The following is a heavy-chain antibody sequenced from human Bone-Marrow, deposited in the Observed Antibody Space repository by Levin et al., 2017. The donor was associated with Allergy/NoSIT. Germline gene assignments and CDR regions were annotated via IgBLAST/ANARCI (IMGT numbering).Heavy chain of an antibody. D-gene: IGHD6-6*01. CDR3: AKDMNLEYSSSSVDY. CDR2: ISWNSGSI. J-gene: IGHJ4*02. CDR1: GFTFDDYA. Sequence: GGSLRLSCAASGFTFDDYAMHWVRQAPGKGLEWVSGISWNSGSIGYADSVKGRFTISRDNAKNSLYLQMNSLRAEDTALYYCAKDMNLEYSSSSVDYWGQGTLVTVSS. V-gene: IGHV3-9*01.